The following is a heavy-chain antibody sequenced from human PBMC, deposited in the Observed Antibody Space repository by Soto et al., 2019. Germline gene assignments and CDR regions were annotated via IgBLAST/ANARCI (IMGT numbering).Heavy chain of an antibody. Sequence: SETLSLTCTVSGGSMSRYYWTWIRQPPGKGLEWIGNIHYTGSTNYNPSLKSRVTILLGTSTSQFSLKVGSVTAADTAVYYCARDLTISSTDGPLDPWGHGTLVTVSS. CDR2: IHYTGST. J-gene: IGHJ5*02. CDR1: GGSMSRYY. CDR3: ARDLTISSTDGPLDP. V-gene: IGHV4-59*01. D-gene: IGHD1-1*01.